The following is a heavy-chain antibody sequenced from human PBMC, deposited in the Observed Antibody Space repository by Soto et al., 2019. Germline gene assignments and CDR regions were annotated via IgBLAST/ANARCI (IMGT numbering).Heavy chain of an antibody. V-gene: IGHV1-69*06. CDR1: GGTFSSYA. CDR3: AREKDMTTYYFDY. J-gene: IGHJ4*02. Sequence: SVKVSCKASGGTFSSYAISWVLEAPGQGLELMGGIIPIFGTANYAQKFQGRVTITADKSTSTAYMELSSLRSEDTAVYYCAREKDMTTYYFDYWGQGTLVTVSS. CDR2: IIPIFGTA. D-gene: IGHD3-16*01.